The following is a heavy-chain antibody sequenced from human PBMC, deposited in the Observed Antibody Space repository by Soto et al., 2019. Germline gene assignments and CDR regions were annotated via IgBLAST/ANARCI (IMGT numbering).Heavy chain of an antibody. J-gene: IGHJ3*02. Sequence: PGGSLRLSCAASGFTFSSYSMNWVRQAPGKGLEWVSSISSSSSYIYYADSVKGRFTISRDNAKNSLYLQMNSLRAEDTAVYYCARERSITMVRGVIMSDGAFDIWGQGTMVTVS. V-gene: IGHV3-21*01. D-gene: IGHD3-10*01. CDR1: GFTFSSYS. CDR3: ARERSITMVRGVIMSDGAFDI. CDR2: ISSSSSYI.